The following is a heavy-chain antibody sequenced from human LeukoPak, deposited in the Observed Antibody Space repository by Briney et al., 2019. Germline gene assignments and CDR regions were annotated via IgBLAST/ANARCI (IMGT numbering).Heavy chain of an antibody. V-gene: IGHV1-69*05. CDR2: IIPIFGTA. CDR3: ARTDTAMVNDFDY. J-gene: IGHJ4*02. Sequence: SVKVSCKASGGTFSSYAISWVRQAPGQGLEWMGGIIPIFGTANYAQKFQGRVTITTDESTSTDYMELSSLRSEDTAVYYCARTDTAMVNDFDYWGQGTLVTVSS. CDR1: GGTFSSYA. D-gene: IGHD5-18*01.